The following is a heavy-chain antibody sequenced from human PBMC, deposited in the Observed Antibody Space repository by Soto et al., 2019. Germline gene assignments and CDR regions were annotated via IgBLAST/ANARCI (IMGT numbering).Heavy chain of an antibody. CDR1: GGSISGGGYY. CDR3: ATSNWFDP. Sequence: PSETLSLTCTVSGGSISGGGYYWNWIRQHPGKGLEWIGYIYFSGSTYYNPSLKSRVTISVDTSKNQFSLKLSSVTAADTAVYYCATSNWFDPWGQGTLVTVSS. V-gene: IGHV4-31*03. J-gene: IGHJ5*02. CDR2: IYFSGST.